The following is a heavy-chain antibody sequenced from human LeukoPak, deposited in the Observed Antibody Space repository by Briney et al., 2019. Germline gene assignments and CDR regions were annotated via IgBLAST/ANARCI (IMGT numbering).Heavy chain of an antibody. J-gene: IGHJ4*02. D-gene: IGHD5-18*01. CDR1: GFTFRSYA. Sequence: GGSLRLSCAAPGFTFRSYAMQWVRQAPGEGLEWVSYITYNSGTIFYADSVKGRFTISRDNAKDSLYLQMSSLRDEDTAVYYCARDSGYSYADDYWGQGTLVTVSS. V-gene: IGHV3-48*02. CDR2: ITYNSGTI. CDR3: ARDSGYSYADDY.